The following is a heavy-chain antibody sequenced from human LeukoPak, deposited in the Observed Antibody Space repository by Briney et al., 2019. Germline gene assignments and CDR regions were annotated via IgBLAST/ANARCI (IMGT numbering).Heavy chain of an antibody. D-gene: IGHD6-13*01. J-gene: IGHJ2*01. Sequence: PSHTLSLTCTVSGGSIRSGGYYWRWIRQQPGKGLEWIGYIYYSGSTYYNPSLKTRVTISVDTSKNQFSLKLSSVTAADTAVYYCARGWGYFDLWGRGTLVTVSS. CDR3: ARGWGYFDL. CDR2: IYYSGST. CDR1: GGSIRSGGYY. V-gene: IGHV4-31*03.